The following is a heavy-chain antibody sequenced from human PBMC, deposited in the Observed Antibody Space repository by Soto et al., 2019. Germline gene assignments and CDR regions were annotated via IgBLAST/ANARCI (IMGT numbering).Heavy chain of an antibody. CDR3: ARERVEDWFDP. V-gene: IGHV4-31*03. CDR2: IYYSGST. Sequence: PSETLSLTCTVSGGSISSGGYYWSWIRQHPGKGLEWIGYIYYSGSTYYNPSLKSRVTISVDTSKNQFSLKLSSVTAADTAVYYCARERVEDWFDPWGQGTLVTVSS. CDR1: GGSISSGGYY. D-gene: IGHD2-15*01. J-gene: IGHJ5*02.